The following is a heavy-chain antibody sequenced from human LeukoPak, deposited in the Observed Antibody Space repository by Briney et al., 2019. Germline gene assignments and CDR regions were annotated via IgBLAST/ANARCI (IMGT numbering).Heavy chain of an antibody. Sequence: ASVKVSCKASGYTFTSYGISWVRQAPGQGLEWMGWISVYNGNTNYAQKVQGRVTMTTDTSTSTAYMELRSLRSDDTAVYYCARVYNRGSGYENWFDPWGQGTLVTVSS. J-gene: IGHJ5*02. D-gene: IGHD3-3*01. CDR2: ISVYNGNT. CDR3: ARVYNRGSGYENWFDP. V-gene: IGHV1-18*01. CDR1: GYTFTSYG.